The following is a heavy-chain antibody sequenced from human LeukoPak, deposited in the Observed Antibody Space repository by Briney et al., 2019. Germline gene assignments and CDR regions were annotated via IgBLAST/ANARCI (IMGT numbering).Heavy chain of an antibody. D-gene: IGHD6-13*01. J-gene: IGHJ4*02. CDR2: TYYRSKWYN. CDR1: GDSVSSNSAA. V-gene: IGHV6-1*01. CDR3: AKVPAAEYSSSWLGGY. Sequence: SQTLSLTCAISGDSVSSNSAAWNWIRQSPSRGLEWLGRTYYRSKWYNDYAVSVKSRITINPDTSKNQFSLQLNSVTPEDTAVYYCAKVPAAEYSSSWLGGYWGQGTLVTVSS.